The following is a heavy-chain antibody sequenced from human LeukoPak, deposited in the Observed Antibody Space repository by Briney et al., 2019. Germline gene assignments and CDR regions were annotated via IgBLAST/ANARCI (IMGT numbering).Heavy chain of an antibody. J-gene: IGHJ4*02. CDR3: ARTYCSSTSCPLDY. CDR2: ISYSGST. CDR1: GDSVSSGSHY. D-gene: IGHD2-2*01. V-gene: IGHV4-61*01. Sequence: SETLSLTCTVSGDSVSSGSHYWSWIRQPPGKGLEWIGYISYSGSTNYRPSLKSRVTMSVDRANNQFSLKLSSVTAADTAVYYCARTYCSSTSCPLDYWGQGTLVTVSS.